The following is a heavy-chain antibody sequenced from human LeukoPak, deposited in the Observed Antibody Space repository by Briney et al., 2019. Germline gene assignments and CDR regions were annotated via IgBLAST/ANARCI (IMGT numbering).Heavy chain of an antibody. CDR3: ARHGGTFDP. CDR2: INHSGNT. J-gene: IGHJ5*02. Sequence: PSETLSLTCTVSGYSITSYYWSWIRQPPGKGLEWIGFINHSGNTNYNPSLKSRVTLSVDTSKSQFSLRLSSVAAADTAVYYCARHGGTFDPWGQGTLVTVSS. D-gene: IGHD3-16*01. CDR1: GYSITSYY. V-gene: IGHV4-59*08.